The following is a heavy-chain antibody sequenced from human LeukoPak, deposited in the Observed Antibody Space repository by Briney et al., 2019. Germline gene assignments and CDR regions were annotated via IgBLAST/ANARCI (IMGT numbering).Heavy chain of an antibody. CDR2: IWYDGSNK. D-gene: IGHD1-26*01. Sequence: GWSLRLSRAASGCTLRRHGMHWVGQAPGTGLEWVGVIWYDGSNKYHADSVKGRFTISRDNTKNKLYLQMNSQRAEDRAVDYFSKNLASGAYYFYYSGEGTLLTVSS. V-gene: IGHV3-33*06. J-gene: IGHJ4*02. CDR1: GCTLRRHG. CDR3: SKNLASGAYYFYY.